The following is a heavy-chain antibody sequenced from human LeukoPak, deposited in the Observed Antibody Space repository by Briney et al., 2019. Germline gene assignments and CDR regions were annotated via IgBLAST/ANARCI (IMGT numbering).Heavy chain of an antibody. Sequence: SVEVSCKASGGTFSNSPISWVRQAPGQGLEWMGRIIPILDIVNYAQKFQGRVTITADKSTGTAYMELSSLRSEDTAMYYCAREQLPEYYYDSSAYYGMTAWGQGTTVTVSS. J-gene: IGHJ3*01. CDR3: AREQLPEYYYDSSAYYGMTA. D-gene: IGHD3-22*01. CDR1: GGTFSNSP. V-gene: IGHV1-69*04. CDR2: IIPILDIV.